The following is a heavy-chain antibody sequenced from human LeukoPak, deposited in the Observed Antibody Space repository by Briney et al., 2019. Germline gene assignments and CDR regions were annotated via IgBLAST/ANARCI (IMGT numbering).Heavy chain of an antibody. J-gene: IGHJ4*02. CDR3: ASMQNTNDLERDY. CDR2: ISSSGSTI. CDR1: GFTFSDYY. Sequence: GGSLRLSCAASGFTFSDYYMSWIRQAPGKGLEWVSYISSSGSTIYYADSVKGRFTISRDNAKNSLYLQMNSLRAEDTAVYYCASMQNTNDLERDYWGQGTLVTVSS. V-gene: IGHV3-11*01.